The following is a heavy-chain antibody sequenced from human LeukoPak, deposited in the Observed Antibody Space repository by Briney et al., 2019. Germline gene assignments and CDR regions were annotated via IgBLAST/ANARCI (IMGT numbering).Heavy chain of an antibody. Sequence: PGGSLRLSCTASGFTFSSYWMSWVRQAPGKGLEWVANIRQDGINKYYVGSVKGRFTISRDNAKNSLYLQMNSLRAEDTAVYYCASYLYWWSDLGYWGQGTLVTVSA. D-gene: IGHD2-8*02. CDR3: ASYLYWWSDLGY. CDR2: IRQDGINK. V-gene: IGHV3-7*01. CDR1: GFTFSSYW. J-gene: IGHJ4*02.